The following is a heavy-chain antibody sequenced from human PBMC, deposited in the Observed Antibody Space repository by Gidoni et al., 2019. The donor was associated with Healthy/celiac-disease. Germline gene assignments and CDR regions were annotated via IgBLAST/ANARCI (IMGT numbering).Heavy chain of an antibody. J-gene: IGHJ4*02. V-gene: IGHV4-34*01. CDR2: INHSGST. Sequence: QVQLQQWGAGLLKPSETLSLTCAVYGGSFSGYYWSWIRQPPGKGLEWIGEINHSGSTNYNPSLKSRVTISVDTSKNQFSLKLSSVTAADTAVYYCATASSGWYKDWGQGTLVTVSS. D-gene: IGHD6-19*01. CDR1: GGSFSGYY. CDR3: ATASSGWYKD.